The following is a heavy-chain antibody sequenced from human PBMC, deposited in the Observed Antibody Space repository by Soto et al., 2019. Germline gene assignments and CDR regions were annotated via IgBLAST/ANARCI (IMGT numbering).Heavy chain of an antibody. CDR2: TYHSGST. D-gene: IGHD6-19*01. CDR3: VKPYTSGWHYLQH. Sequence: QLQLQESGPRLVKPSETLSLTCGVSGDSIRGSTSYWGWIRQPPGQGLQWIGSTYHSGSTYYNSFINSRFSISVYTSKYQFSLKLRSVTAADTAVYYCVKPYTSGWHYLQHWGRGTQVTVSS. CDR1: GDSIRGSTSY. V-gene: IGHV4-39*01. J-gene: IGHJ1*01.